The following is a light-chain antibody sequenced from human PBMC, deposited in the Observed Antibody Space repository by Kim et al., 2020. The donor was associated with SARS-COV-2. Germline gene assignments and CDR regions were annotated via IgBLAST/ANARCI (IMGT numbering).Light chain of an antibody. J-gene: IGKJ1*01. CDR2: GAS. CDR3: QKYNSPPWT. CDR1: QGISNS. V-gene: IGKV1-27*01. Sequence: DIQMAQSPSSLSASVGDRVTITCRASQGISNSLAWYRQKPGKVPMLLIYGASTLRSGVPSRFRGSGSGTDFTLTISSLQPEDAATYYCQKYNSPPWTFGQGTKLYIK.